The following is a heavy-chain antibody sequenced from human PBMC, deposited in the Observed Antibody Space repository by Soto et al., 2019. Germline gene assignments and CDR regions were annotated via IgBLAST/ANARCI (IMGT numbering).Heavy chain of an antibody. CDR1: GFTFSSYG. V-gene: IGHV3-30*18. D-gene: IGHD2-15*01. CDR2: ISYDGSNK. J-gene: IGHJ4*02. CDR3: AKFPDCSGGSCYSGYFDY. Sequence: QVQLVESGGGVVQPGRSLRLSCAASGFTFSSYGMHWVRQAPGKGLEWVAVISYDGSNKYYADSVKGRFTISRDNSKNPLYLQMNSLRAEDTAVYYCAKFPDCSGGSCYSGYFDYWGQGTLVTVSS.